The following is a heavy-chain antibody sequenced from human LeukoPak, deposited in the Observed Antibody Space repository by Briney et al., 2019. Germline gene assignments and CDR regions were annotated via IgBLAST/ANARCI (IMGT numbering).Heavy chain of an antibody. CDR2: ISYDGSNK. J-gene: IGHJ4*02. CDR3: AREDRRELRYFDWSVAIDY. D-gene: IGHD3-9*01. V-gene: IGHV3-30-3*01. Sequence: PGGSLRLSCAASGFTFSSYAMHWVRQAPGKGLEWVAVISYDGSNKYYADSVKGRFTISRDNSKNTLYLQMNSLRAEDTAVYYCAREDRRELRYFDWSVAIDYWGQGTLVTVSS. CDR1: GFTFSSYA.